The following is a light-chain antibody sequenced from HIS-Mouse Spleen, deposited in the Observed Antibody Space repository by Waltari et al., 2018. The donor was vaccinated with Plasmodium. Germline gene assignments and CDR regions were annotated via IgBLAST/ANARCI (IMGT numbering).Light chain of an antibody. V-gene: IGLV3-25*01. CDR2: KDS. Sequence: PATLSVSPGQTARITCSGDALPKQYAYWYQQKPGQAPVLVIYKDSERPSGIPERFSGSSSGTTVTLTISGVQAEDEADYYCQSADSSGTHVFGTGTKVTVL. CDR1: ALPKQY. J-gene: IGLJ1*01. CDR3: QSADSSGTHV.